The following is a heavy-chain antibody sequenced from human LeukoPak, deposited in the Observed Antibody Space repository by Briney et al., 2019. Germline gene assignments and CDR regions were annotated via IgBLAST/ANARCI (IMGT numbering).Heavy chain of an antibody. V-gene: IGHV3-30*19. CDR1: GFSFSDYG. Sequence: GGSLRLSCAASGFSFSDYGTHWVRQAPGKGLEWVAVISYDGSNKYYADSVKGRFTISRDNSKNTLYLQMNSLRAEDTAVYYCARDLDPIAAAGVDLWGRGTLVTVSS. CDR3: ARDLDPIAAAGVDL. J-gene: IGHJ2*01. D-gene: IGHD6-13*01. CDR2: ISYDGSNK.